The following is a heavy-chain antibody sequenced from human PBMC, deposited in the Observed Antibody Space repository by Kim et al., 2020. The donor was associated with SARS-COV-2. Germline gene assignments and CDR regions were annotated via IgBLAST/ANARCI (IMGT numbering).Heavy chain of an antibody. J-gene: IGHJ4*02. CDR3: ATPGDTNTWYKV. D-gene: IGHD6-13*01. V-gene: IGHV3-23*01. CDR1: GFSFSSYA. Sequence: GGSLRLSCAASGFSFSSYAMSWVRQAPGKGLEWVSLINGGGRVTYYADSVRGRFTISRDNSKNTLYLQMNSLRAEDTAVYYCATPGDTNTWYKVWGQGSLVTVSS. CDR2: INGGGRVT.